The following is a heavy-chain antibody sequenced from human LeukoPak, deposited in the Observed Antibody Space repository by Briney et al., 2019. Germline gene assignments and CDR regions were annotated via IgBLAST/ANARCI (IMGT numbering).Heavy chain of an antibody. Sequence: PGGSLRLSCAASGFTFSSYAMSWVRQAPGKGLEWVSAISGSGGSTYYADSVKGRFTISRDNPKNTLYLQMNSLRAEDTAVYYCAKDYYYDSSGYPNWFDPWGQGTLVTVSS. D-gene: IGHD3-22*01. V-gene: IGHV3-23*01. CDR3: AKDYYYDSSGYPNWFDP. J-gene: IGHJ5*02. CDR1: GFTFSSYA. CDR2: ISGSGGST.